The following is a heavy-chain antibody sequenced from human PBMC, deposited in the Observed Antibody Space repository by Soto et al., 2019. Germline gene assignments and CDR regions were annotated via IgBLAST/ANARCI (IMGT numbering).Heavy chain of an antibody. J-gene: IGHJ3*02. D-gene: IGHD2-21*01. CDR1: GFTFGNYW. Sequence: DVQLVESGGDLVQPGGSLRLSCAASGFTFGNYWMAWVRQAPGKGLEWVANRRGDGSREYYLDXVRXRFSVSRDNAQXXXXXXXXXXXXXXXXXXXXXXXXXXXDGTAYYDVFDIWGQGTVVTVSS. CDR2: RRGDGSRE. CDR3: XXXXXXXDGTAYYDVFDI. V-gene: IGHV3-7*02.